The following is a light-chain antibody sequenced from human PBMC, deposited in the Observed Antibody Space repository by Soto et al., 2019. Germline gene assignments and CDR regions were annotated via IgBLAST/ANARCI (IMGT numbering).Light chain of an antibody. Sequence: DIQLTQSPSFLSASVGVRVTITCRASQGIAGSLAWYQQKPGKPPKLLIYAESTLQSGVPSRFSGSGSGTRGTLTISSLQPEDFATYYCQQVKSYPRTFGGGTKVEIK. CDR3: QQVKSYPRT. J-gene: IGKJ4*01. CDR1: QGIAGS. V-gene: IGKV1-9*01. CDR2: AES.